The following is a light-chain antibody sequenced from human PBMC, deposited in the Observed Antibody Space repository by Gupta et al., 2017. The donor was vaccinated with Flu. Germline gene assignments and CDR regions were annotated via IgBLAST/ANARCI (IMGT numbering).Light chain of an antibody. CDR2: LAS. V-gene: IGKV4-1*01. CDR3: QQYYSTPLT. Sequence: DIVMTQSPDSLAVSLGERATINCKSSQSVLYSSNNKNYLAWYRQKPGQPPELLIYLASTRESGVPDRFTGSGSGTDFTLTISSLQAEDVAAYYCQQYYSTPLTFGQGTKVEIK. J-gene: IGKJ1*01. CDR1: QSVLYSSNNKNY.